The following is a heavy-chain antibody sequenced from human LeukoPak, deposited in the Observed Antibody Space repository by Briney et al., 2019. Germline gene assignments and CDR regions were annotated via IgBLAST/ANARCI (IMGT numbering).Heavy chain of an antibody. CDR2: ISYDGSNK. J-gene: IGHJ4*02. Sequence: PGRSLRLSCAASGFSFRSYGMHWVRQAPGKGLEWVAVISYDGSNKYYADSVKGRFTISRDNAKNSLYLQMSSLRVEDTAVYYCTRDPRHLDSWGQGTLVTVSS. D-gene: IGHD6-6*01. V-gene: IGHV3-30*03. CDR3: TRDPRHLDS. CDR1: GFSFRSYG.